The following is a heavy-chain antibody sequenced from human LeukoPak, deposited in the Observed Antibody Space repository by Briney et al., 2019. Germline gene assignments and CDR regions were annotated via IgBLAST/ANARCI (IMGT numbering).Heavy chain of an antibody. J-gene: IGHJ4*02. V-gene: IGHV3-23*01. CDR1: GFTFSSYS. CDR3: ANLDYDILTGGFFDY. CDR2: ISGSGGST. D-gene: IGHD3-9*01. Sequence: GGSLRLSCAASGFTFSSYSMNWVRQAPGKGLEWVSAISGSGGSTYYADSVKGRFTISRDNSKNTLYLQMNSLRAEDTAVYYCANLDYDILTGGFFDYWGQGTLVTVSS.